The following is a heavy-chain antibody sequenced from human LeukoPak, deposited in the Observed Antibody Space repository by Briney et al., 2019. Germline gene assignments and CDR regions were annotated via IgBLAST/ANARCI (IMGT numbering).Heavy chain of an antibody. CDR3: AWGGSGYYNLHY. V-gene: IGHV3-15*01. CDR1: GFKFSDAW. J-gene: IGHJ4*02. CDR2: IKLTGEGWTT. Sequence: GGALRLSCAASGFKFSDAWMTWVRQAPGKGLEWVGRIKLTGEGWTTDFAALVRDRFIISRDDSTNTLYMQMNRLKIERTGMNFRAWGGSGYYNLHYWGQGNLVTVSS. D-gene: IGHD3-22*01.